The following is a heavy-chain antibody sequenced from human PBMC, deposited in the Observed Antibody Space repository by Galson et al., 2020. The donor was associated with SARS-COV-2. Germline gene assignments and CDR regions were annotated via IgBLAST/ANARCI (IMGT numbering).Heavy chain of an antibody. D-gene: IGHD3-9*01. CDR1: GHSISGYY. J-gene: IGHJ6*02. Sequence: ETPETLSLTCSVYGHSISGYYWTWIRQAPGKALEWLGHVYAPAVHNTRPSLRGRPSISVDTSNNQVSLTLSSVTAADTAIYFCARRKDGYYDMVTGWLRETEYYDGLDVWGQGTTVTVSS. CDR3: ARRKDGYYDMVTGWLRETEYYDGLDV. CDR2: VYAPAVH. V-gene: IGHV4-59*08.